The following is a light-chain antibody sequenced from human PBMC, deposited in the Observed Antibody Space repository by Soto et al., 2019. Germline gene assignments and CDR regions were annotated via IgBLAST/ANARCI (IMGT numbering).Light chain of an antibody. CDR1: QSVSSSY. J-gene: IGKJ2*01. CDR2: RAS. V-gene: IGKV3-20*01. Sequence: EIVLTQSPGTLSLSPGERATLSCRASQSVSSSYLAWYQQKPGQAPRLLIYRASTRATGIPARFSGSGSGTEFTLTISSLQSEDFAIYYCQQSRTFAQGTKVDI. CDR3: QQSRT.